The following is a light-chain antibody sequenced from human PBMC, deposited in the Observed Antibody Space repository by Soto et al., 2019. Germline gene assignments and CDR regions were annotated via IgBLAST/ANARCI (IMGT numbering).Light chain of an antibody. V-gene: IGKV3-11*01. CDR1: QSVSSN. CDR3: QQGSSWLWT. Sequence: EIVMTQSPATLSVSPGERATLSCRASQSVSSNLAWYQQKPGQAPRLLIYDASNRVTGIPARFSGSGSGTDFTLTISSLEPEDFAVYYCQQGSSWLWTFGQGTKVEIK. J-gene: IGKJ1*01. CDR2: DAS.